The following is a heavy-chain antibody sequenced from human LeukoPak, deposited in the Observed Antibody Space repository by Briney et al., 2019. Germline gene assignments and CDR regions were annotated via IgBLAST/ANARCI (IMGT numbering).Heavy chain of an antibody. Sequence: GGSLRLSCAASGFTFSSYGMHWVRQAPGKGLEWVAVISYAGSNKYYADSVKGRFTISRDNSKNTLYLQMNSLRAEDTAVYYCAKDQHWNDVGGWFDPWGQGTLVTVSS. CDR1: GFTFSSYG. D-gene: IGHD1-1*01. CDR3: AKDQHWNDVGGWFDP. CDR2: ISYAGSNK. V-gene: IGHV3-30*18. J-gene: IGHJ5*02.